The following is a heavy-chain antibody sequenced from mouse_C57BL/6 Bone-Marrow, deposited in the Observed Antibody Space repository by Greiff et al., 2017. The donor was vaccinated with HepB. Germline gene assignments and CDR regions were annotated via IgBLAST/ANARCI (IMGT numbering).Heavy chain of an antibody. J-gene: IGHJ4*01. D-gene: IGHD1-1*01. V-gene: IGHV1-59*01. CDR2: IDPSDSYT. Sequence: QVQLQQPGAELVRPGTSVKLSCKASGYTFTSYWMHWVKQRPGQGLEWIGVIDPSDSYTNYNQKFKGQATLTVDTSSSTAYMQLSSLTSEDSAVYYCARDYGSLYYYAMDYWGQGTSVTVSS. CDR1: GYTFTSYW. CDR3: ARDYGSLYYYAMDY.